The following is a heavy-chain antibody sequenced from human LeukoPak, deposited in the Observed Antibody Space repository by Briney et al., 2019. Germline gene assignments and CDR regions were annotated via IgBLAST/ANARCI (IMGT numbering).Heavy chain of an antibody. CDR2: ISGSSIYI. V-gene: IGHV3-21*01. Sequence: SGGSLRLSCAASGFTFSTYSMNWVRQAPRKGLEWVSSISGSSIYIYYAESVKGRFTISRDNAKNSLYLQMNSLRAEDTAVYYCARDPPYYDSSGYYYDYWGQGTLVTVSS. CDR3: ARDPPYYDSSGYYYDY. D-gene: IGHD3-22*01. CDR1: GFTFSTYS. J-gene: IGHJ4*02.